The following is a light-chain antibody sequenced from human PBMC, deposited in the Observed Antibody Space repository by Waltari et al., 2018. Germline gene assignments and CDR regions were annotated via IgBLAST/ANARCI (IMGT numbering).Light chain of an antibody. CDR3: AAWDDSLSGHVV. J-gene: IGLJ2*01. CDR1: SSNIGSNY. Sequence: QSVLTQPPSASGTPGQRVTISCSGSSSNIGSNYVYWYQQLPGTAPKPLIYRKNQRPSGVPDGFSGCKSGTSASLAISGLRSEDEADYYCAAWDDSLSGHVVFGGGTKLTVL. CDR2: RKN. V-gene: IGLV1-47*01.